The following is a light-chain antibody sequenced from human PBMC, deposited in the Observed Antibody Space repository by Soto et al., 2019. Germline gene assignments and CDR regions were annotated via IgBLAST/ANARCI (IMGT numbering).Light chain of an antibody. Sequence: DIVMTQSPATLSVSPGERATLSCRASQSVSSNLAWYQQKPGQAPRLLISGASTRATGIPARLIGSGSGTEFTITISSLRSEDFAVYYCQQYDNWPITFGQGTRLEIK. CDR3: QQYDNWPIT. V-gene: IGKV3-15*01. CDR1: QSVSSN. J-gene: IGKJ5*01. CDR2: GAS.